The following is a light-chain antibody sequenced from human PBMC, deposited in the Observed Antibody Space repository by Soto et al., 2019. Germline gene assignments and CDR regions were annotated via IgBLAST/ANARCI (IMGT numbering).Light chain of an antibody. CDR1: QSVRRY. CDR3: QQTRNAPWT. V-gene: IGKV1-39*01. J-gene: IGKJ1*01. Sequence: DIQMTQSPSSLSASVGDSVTINCRASQSVRRYVSWYQQKPGKAPELLIFAASTLRSGVPPRFSGSGSGTDFTLAISSLQPEDFALYHCQQTRNAPWTFGQGTRVEMK. CDR2: AAS.